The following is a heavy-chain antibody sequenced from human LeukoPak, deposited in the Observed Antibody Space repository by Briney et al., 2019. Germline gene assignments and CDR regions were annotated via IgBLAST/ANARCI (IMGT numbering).Heavy chain of an antibody. CDR3: ASDLGATRYFDY. V-gene: IGHV3-30*04. D-gene: IGHD3-16*01. CDR1: GFTFSSYA. Sequence: GGSLRLSCAASGFTFSSYAMHWVRQAPGKGLEWLAVISYDGSNKYYADSVKGRFTISRDNSKNTLYLQMNSLRAEDTAVYYCASDLGATRYFDYWGQGTLVTVSS. J-gene: IGHJ4*02. CDR2: ISYDGSNK.